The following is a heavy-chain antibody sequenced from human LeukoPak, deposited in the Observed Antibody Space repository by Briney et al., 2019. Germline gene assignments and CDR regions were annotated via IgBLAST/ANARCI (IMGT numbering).Heavy chain of an antibody. D-gene: IGHD4-23*01. CDR1: GGSFSSYA. CDR3: ARGASVVTPGGWFDP. J-gene: IGHJ5*02. V-gene: IGHV1-69*13. CDR2: IIPIFGTA. Sequence: ASVKVSCKASGGSFSSYAISWVRQAPGQWLEWMGGIIPIFGTANYAQKFQGRVTITADESTSTAYMELRSLRSDDTAVYYCARGASVVTPGGWFDPWGQGTLVTVSS.